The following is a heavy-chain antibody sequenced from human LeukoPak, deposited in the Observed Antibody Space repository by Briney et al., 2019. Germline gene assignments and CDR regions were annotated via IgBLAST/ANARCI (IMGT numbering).Heavy chain of an antibody. CDR1: GFTFSNYA. Sequence: GGSLRLSCAASGFTFSNYAMNWVRQAPGKGLEWVAVVTYEGSNKYYADSVKGRFTISRDNSKNTLYLQMNSLRPEDAAIYDCATVGDRRNGELYRIDYWGQGTLVTVSS. CDR2: VTYEGSNK. V-gene: IGHV3-30-3*01. CDR3: ATVGDRRNGELYRIDY. J-gene: IGHJ4*02. D-gene: IGHD1-26*01.